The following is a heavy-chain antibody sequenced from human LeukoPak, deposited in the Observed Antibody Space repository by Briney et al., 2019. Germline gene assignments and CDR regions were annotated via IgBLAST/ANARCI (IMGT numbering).Heavy chain of an antibody. CDR1: GFTFDDYG. J-gene: IGHJ3*02. V-gene: IGHV3-20*04. CDR2: INWNGGST. Sequence: GGSLRLSCAASGFTFDDYGMSWVRQAPGKGLEWVSGINWNGGSTGYADSVKGRFTISRDNAKNSLYLQMNSLRAEDTALYYCARVTSGSYLRNAFDIWGQGTMVTVSS. D-gene: IGHD1-26*01. CDR3: ARVTSGSYLRNAFDI.